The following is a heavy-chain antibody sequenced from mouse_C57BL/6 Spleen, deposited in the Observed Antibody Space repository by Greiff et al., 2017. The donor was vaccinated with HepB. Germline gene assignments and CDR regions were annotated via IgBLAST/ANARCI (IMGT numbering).Heavy chain of an antibody. D-gene: IGHD2-3*01. CDR3: ARSDDGYLYAMDY. Sequence: EVKLLESGPELVKPGASVKIPCKASGYTFTDYNMDWVKQSHGKSLEWIGDINPNNGGTIYNQKFKGKATLTVDKSSSTAYMELRSLTSEDTAVYYCARSDDGYLYAMDYWGQGTSVTVSS. CDR1: GYTFTDYN. J-gene: IGHJ4*01. V-gene: IGHV1-18*01. CDR2: INPNNGGT.